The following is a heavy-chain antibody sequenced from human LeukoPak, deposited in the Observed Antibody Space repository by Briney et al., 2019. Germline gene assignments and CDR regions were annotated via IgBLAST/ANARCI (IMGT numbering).Heavy chain of an antibody. Sequence: GGSLRLSCAASGFTFSSYAMHWVRQAPGKGLEWVAVISYDGSNKYYADSVKGRFTISRDNAKNSLYLQMNSLRAEDTAVYYCARVGGTAVTDYYYMDVWGKGTTVTVSS. CDR1: GFTFSSYA. J-gene: IGHJ6*03. CDR3: ARVGGTAVTDYYYMDV. D-gene: IGHD1-1*01. CDR2: ISYDGSNK. V-gene: IGHV3-30-3*01.